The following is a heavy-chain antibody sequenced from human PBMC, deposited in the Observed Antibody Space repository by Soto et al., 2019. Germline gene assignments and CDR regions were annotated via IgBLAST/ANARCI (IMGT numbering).Heavy chain of an antibody. J-gene: IGHJ4*02. CDR3: ARSLSSSSLYYFDY. CDR2: IIPILGTA. Sequence: GASVKVSCKASGGTFSSYAISWVRQAPGQGLEWMGGIIPILGTANYAQKFQGRVTITADESTSTAYMELSSLRSEDTAVYYCARSLSSSSLYYFDYWGQGTLVTVSS. CDR1: GGTFSSYA. D-gene: IGHD6-6*01. V-gene: IGHV1-69*13.